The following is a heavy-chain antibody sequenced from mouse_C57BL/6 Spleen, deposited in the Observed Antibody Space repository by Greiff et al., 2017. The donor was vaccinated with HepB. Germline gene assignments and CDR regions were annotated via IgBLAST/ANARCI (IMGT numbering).Heavy chain of an antibody. CDR3: ARDPYYGWYFDV. CDR2: ISDGGSYT. D-gene: IGHD1-1*01. J-gene: IGHJ1*03. V-gene: IGHV5-4*01. Sequence: EVMLVESGGGLVKPGGSLKLSCAASGFTFSSYAMSWVRQTPEKRLEWVATISDGGSYTYYPDNVKGRFTISRDNAKNNLYLQMSHLKSEDTAMYYCARDPYYGWYFDVWGTGTTVTVSS. CDR1: GFTFSSYA.